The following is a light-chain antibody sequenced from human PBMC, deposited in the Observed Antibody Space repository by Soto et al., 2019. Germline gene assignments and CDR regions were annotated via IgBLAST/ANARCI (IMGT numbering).Light chain of an antibody. V-gene: IGKV1-27*01. CDR3: QKYNSAPLVT. Sequence: DIPMTQSPSSLSASVGDRVTITCRASQGIGNYLAWYQQKPGNVPKLLIYAAATLQSGVPSRFSGSGSGTDLTLTISSLQPEAVATYYCQKYNSAPLVTFGPGTKVDIK. CDR2: AAA. J-gene: IGKJ3*01. CDR1: QGIGNY.